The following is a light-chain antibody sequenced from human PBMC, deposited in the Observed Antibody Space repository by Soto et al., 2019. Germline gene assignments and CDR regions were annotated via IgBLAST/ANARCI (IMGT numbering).Light chain of an antibody. Sequence: EIALTQSPCTLSLSPGEGATLSCSVSQSVSSSYLAWYQQKPGQAPRLLIYGASSRATGIPARFSGSGSGTDFTLTISRLEPEDFAVYYCQQYGSSPWTFGQGTKVDI. CDR1: QSVSSSY. V-gene: IGKV3-20*01. CDR2: GAS. CDR3: QQYGSSPWT. J-gene: IGKJ1*01.